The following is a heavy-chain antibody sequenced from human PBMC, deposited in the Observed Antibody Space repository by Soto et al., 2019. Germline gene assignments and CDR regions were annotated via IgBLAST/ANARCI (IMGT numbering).Heavy chain of an antibody. J-gene: IGHJ4*02. V-gene: IGHV1-8*01. D-gene: IGHD3-10*01. CDR2: MNPKSGNK. CDR1: GFTFTNCD. CDR3: AKRYYDSGSYSPGLDY. Sequence: ASVKVSCKASGFTFTNCDINWVRQATGQGLQWLGWMNPKSGNKGYEKKFQGTVNLTRNTSISTVYMELRRTTSEDTAVYYCAKRYYDSGSYSPGLDYWGQGTLVTVSS.